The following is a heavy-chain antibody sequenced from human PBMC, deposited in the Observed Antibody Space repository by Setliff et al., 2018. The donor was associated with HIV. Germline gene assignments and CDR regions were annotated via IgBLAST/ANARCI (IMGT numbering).Heavy chain of an antibody. V-gene: IGHV1-2*02. Sequence: GASVKVSCKASGYTLSSHYIHWVRQAPGHRPEWVGWINPQTGGTNIAQKFQGRITMTSDTSVNTVFIELSRLKSDDTALYYCARDLRNSNTLFGVLNFVFDLWGQGTLVTVSS. J-gene: IGHJ4*02. CDR1: GYTLSSHY. CDR2: INPQTGGT. CDR3: ARDLRNSNTLFGVLNFVFDL. D-gene: IGHD3-3*01.